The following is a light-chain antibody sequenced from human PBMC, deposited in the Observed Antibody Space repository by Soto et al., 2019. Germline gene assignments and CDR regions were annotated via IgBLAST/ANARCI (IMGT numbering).Light chain of an antibody. V-gene: IGKV1-39*01. Sequence: DVQMTQSPSSLSASVGDIVTIACRASQPISNYLNWYQQKPGEVPKVLIFGASSLRSGVPSRFSGSGYGTDFTLTINNLHPDDIATYYCQQTYAVPLTFGQGT. CDR3: QQTYAVPLT. CDR2: GAS. CDR1: QPISNY. J-gene: IGKJ1*01.